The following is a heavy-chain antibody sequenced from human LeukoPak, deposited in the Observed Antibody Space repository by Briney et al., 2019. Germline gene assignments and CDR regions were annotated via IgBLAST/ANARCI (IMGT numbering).Heavy chain of an antibody. J-gene: IGHJ4*02. V-gene: IGHV3-30*18. CDR1: GFTFTTYS. Sequence: GGSLRLSCAASGFTFTTYSMNWVRQAPGKGLEWVAVISYDGTNEYYADSVKGRFTISRDNSKNTLYLQMNSLRAEDTAVYYCAKSSRIDTSGYFDYWGQGTLVTVSS. CDR3: AKSSRIDTSGYFDY. D-gene: IGHD2-15*01. CDR2: ISYDGTNE.